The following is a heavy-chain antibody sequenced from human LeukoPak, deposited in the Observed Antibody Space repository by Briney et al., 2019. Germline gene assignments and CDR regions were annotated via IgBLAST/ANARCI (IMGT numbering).Heavy chain of an antibody. CDR3: ARVSFYDTQPPD. CDR1: GGSISSYY. J-gene: IGHJ4*02. CDR2: IYASGNT. Sequence: SETLSLTCTVSGGSISSYYWSWVRQPAGKGLEWIGRIYASGNTNYNPSLKSRVTMSIDTSKNQISLRLSSVTAADTAVYYCARVSFYDTQPPDWGQGTLVTVSS. D-gene: IGHD2/OR15-2a*01. V-gene: IGHV4-4*07.